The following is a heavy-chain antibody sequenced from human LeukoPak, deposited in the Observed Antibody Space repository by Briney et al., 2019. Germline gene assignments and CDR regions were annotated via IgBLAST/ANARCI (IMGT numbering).Heavy chain of an antibody. V-gene: IGHV4-59*11. CDR1: GGSISSHY. CDR2: IYYSGST. Sequence: SETLSLTCTVSGGSISSHYWSWIRQPPGKGLEWIGYIYYSGSTNYNPSLKSRVTISVDTSKNQFSLKLSSVTAADTAVYYCAREPQWVAYGDHRGGYFDYWGQGTLVTVSS. J-gene: IGHJ4*02. CDR3: AREPQWVAYGDHRGGYFDY. D-gene: IGHD4-17*01.